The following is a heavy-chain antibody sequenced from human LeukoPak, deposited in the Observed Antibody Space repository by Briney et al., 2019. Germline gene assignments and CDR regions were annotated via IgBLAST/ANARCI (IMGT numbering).Heavy chain of an antibody. CDR1: GYTFTSYG. CDR3: ARDLVSPSSGYYGVYFDY. CDR2: ISAYNGNT. J-gene: IGHJ4*02. V-gene: IGHV1-18*01. Sequence: GASVKVSCKASGYTFTSYGISWVRQAPGQGLEWMGWISAYNGNTNYAQKLQGRVTMTTDTSTSTAYMELRSLRSDDTAVYYCARDLVSPSSGYYGVYFDYWGQGTLVTVSS. D-gene: IGHD3-22*01.